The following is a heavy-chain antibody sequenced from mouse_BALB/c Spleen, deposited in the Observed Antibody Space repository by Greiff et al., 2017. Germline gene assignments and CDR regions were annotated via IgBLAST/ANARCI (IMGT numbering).Heavy chain of an antibody. CDR3: AREGDYGYERFAY. Sequence: VQLQQTGPELVKPGASVKISCKASGYSFTDYIMLWVKQSHGKSLEWIGNINPYYGSTSYNLKFKGKATLTVDKSSSTAYMQLNSLTSEDSAVYYCAREGDYGYERFAYWGQGTLVTVSA. D-gene: IGHD1-2*01. J-gene: IGHJ3*01. CDR2: INPYYGST. CDR1: GYSFTDYI. V-gene: IGHV1-39*01.